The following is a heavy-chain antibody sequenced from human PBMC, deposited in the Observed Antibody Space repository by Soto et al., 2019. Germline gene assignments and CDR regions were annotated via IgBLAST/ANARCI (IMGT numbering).Heavy chain of an antibody. D-gene: IGHD4-17*01. Sequence: QVQLQESGPGLVKPSQTLSLTCTVSGGTISTGGYYWTWIRQHPGKGLEWIGYIYYSGSTYYNPSLKSRVTISVDTSKNQFSLKLSSVTAADTAVYYCARGLSVTLFDNWGQGTLVTVSS. CDR3: ARGLSVTLFDN. V-gene: IGHV4-31*03. CDR2: IYYSGST. J-gene: IGHJ4*02. CDR1: GGTISTGGYY.